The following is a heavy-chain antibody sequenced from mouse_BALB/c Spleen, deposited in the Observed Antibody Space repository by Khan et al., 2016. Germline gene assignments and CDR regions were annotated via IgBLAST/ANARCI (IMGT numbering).Heavy chain of an antibody. CDR3: ARYYYGSSYWYCDV. J-gene: IGHJ1*01. CDR2: ISYSGST. V-gene: IGHV3-2*02. D-gene: IGHD1-1*01. Sequence: EVQLQESGPGLVKPSQSLSLTCTVTGYSITSDYAWNWIRQFPGNKLEWMGYISYSGSTSYNPSLKSRISITRDTSKNQFFLQLNSVTTEDTATYYCARYYYGSSYWYCDVWGAGTTGTVSS. CDR1: GYSITSDYA.